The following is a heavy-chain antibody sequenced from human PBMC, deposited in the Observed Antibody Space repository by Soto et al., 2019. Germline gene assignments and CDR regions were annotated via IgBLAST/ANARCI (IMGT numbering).Heavy chain of an antibody. CDR1: GGSFSAYD. CDR2: IHHTRGT. V-gene: IGHV4-34*01. D-gene: IGHD7-27*01. Sequence: QVQLQQWGAGLLKPSETLSLTCAVYGGSFSAYDWTWIRQPPGKGLEWIGDIHHTRGTNYNPSLTSRVIISVDTSKNPDSLKMRSVTDANTAVYYCARGPDSGEYGGFDPWCQGSLVTVSS. CDR3: ARGPDSGEYGGFDP. J-gene: IGHJ5*02.